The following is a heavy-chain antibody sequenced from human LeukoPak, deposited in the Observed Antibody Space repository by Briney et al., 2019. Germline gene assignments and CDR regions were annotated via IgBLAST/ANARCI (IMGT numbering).Heavy chain of an antibody. D-gene: IGHD3-10*01. J-gene: IGHJ4*02. CDR1: GFTFSSYS. V-gene: IGHV3-48*01. Sequence: GGSLRLSCAASGFTFSSYSMNWVRQAPGKGLEWVSYISSSSSTIYYADSVKGRFTISRDNAKNSLYLQMNSLRAEDTAVYYCARDPYGSGSYYSFADYWGQGSLVTVSS. CDR2: ISSSSSTI. CDR3: ARDPYGSGSYYSFADY.